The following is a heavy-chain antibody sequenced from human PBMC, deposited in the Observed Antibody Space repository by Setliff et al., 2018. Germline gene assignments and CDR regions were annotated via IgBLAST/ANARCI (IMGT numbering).Heavy chain of an antibody. CDR2: INPSGGST. V-gene: IGHV1-46*01. CDR3: ARDPTTYYDILTGSSSRRYGMDV. CDR1: GYTFTSYY. D-gene: IGHD3-9*01. Sequence: ASVKVSCKASGYTFTSYYMHWVRQAPGQGLEWMGIINPSGGSTSYAQKFQGRVTMTRDTSTSTVYMELSSLRSEDTAVYYCARDPTTYYDILTGSSSRRYGMDVWG. J-gene: IGHJ6*01.